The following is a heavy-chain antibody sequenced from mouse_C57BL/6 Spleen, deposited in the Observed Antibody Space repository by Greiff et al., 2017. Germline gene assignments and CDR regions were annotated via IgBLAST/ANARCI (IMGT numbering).Heavy chain of an antibody. Sequence: VQLQQSGASVKISCKASGYAFSSYWMNWVKQRPGKGLEWIGQIYPGDGDTNYNGKFKGKATLTADKSSSTAYMQLSSLTSEDSSVYFCARDYYYGSSPYAMDYWVQGTSVTVSS. CDR1: GYAFSSYW. V-gene: IGHV1-80*01. CDR3: ARDYYYGSSPYAMDY. CDR2: IYPGDGDT. J-gene: IGHJ4*01. D-gene: IGHD1-1*01.